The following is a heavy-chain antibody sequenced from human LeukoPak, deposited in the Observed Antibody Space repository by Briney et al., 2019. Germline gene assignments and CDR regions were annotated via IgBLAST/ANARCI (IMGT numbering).Heavy chain of an antibody. Sequence: PGGSLRLSCAASGFTFSTYWMSWVRQAPGKGLEWVANIKQDGSEKYYVDSVKGRFTISRDNAKNSLYLQVNSLRAEDTAVYYCARDHGRSLLDYWGQGTLVTVSS. CDR2: IKQDGSEK. D-gene: IGHD1-26*01. CDR3: ARDHGRSLLDY. CDR1: GFTFSTYW. V-gene: IGHV3-7*01. J-gene: IGHJ4*02.